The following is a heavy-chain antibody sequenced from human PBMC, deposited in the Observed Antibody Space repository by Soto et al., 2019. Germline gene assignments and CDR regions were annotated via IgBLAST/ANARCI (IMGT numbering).Heavy chain of an antibody. CDR3: EKGDNLGPKTGYAFDP. CDR1: GDSVSSNTAS. D-gene: IGHD5-12*01. CDR2: TYSRSKWYN. J-gene: IGHJ5*02. V-gene: IGHV6-1*01. Sequence: QTLSLTCAISGDSVSSNTASWNWVRQSPSRGLEWLGRTYSRSKWYNDYAVSVKSRIIINPDTSKNQFSLQLNSVTPEDTAVYSCEKGDNLGPKTGYAFDPWGQGIQATVSS.